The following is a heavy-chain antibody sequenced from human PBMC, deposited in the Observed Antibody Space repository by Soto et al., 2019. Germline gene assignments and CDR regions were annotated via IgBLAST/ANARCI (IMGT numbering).Heavy chain of an antibody. D-gene: IGHD2-2*01. CDR2: ISSGGSGI. V-gene: IGHV3-11*01. CDR3: ARVKECSSSSCYARDAFDI. J-gene: IGHJ3*02. Sequence: QVQLVESGGGLVKPGGSLRLSCAASGFTFSDHYMSWIRQAPGKGLEWVSYISSGGSGIYYADSVKGRFTISRDNGKHSLYLQMNSPRAEDTAVYYCARVKECSSSSCYARDAFDIWGQGTMVTVSS. CDR1: GFTFSDHY.